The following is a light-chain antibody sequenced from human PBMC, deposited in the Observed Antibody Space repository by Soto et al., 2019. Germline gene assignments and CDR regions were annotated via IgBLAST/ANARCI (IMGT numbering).Light chain of an antibody. V-gene: IGLV2-23*01. J-gene: IGLJ2*01. CDR3: CSYAGSNIYVV. Sequence: QSVLTQPASVSGSPGQSITISCTGTSSDVGSYNLVSWYQQHPGKAPKLMIYEGSKRPSGVSNRFSGSKSGNTASLTISGLQAEDEADYYCCSYAGSNIYVVFGGGTKLTVL. CDR2: EGS. CDR1: SSDVGSYNL.